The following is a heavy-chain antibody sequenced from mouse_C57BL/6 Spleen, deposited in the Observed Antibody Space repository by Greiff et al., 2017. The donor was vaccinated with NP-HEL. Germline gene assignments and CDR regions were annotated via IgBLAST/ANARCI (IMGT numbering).Heavy chain of an antibody. CDR1: GYTFTDYN. J-gene: IGHJ3*01. Sequence: EVQLQQSGPELVKPGASVKMSCKASGYTFTDYNMHWVKQSHGKSLEWIGYINPNNGGTSYNQKFKGKATLTVNKSSSTAYMELRSLTSEDSAVYYCAGPLYYGYECWFAYWGQGTLVTVSA. V-gene: IGHV1-22*01. CDR3: AGPLYYGYECWFAY. CDR2: INPNNGGT. D-gene: IGHD2-2*01.